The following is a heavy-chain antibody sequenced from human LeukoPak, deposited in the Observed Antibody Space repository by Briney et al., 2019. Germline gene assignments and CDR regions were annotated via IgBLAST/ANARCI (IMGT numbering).Heavy chain of an antibody. CDR1: EFTVSENA. J-gene: IGHJ4*02. Sequence: GGSLRLSCAGSEFTVSENAMHWVRQAPGKGLEWVAVIWYDGSNKYYADSVKGRFTISRDNSKNTLYLQMNSLRAEDTAVYYCARDVWFGELVYFDYWGQGTLVTVSS. D-gene: IGHD3-10*01. CDR2: IWYDGSNK. V-gene: IGHV3-33*08. CDR3: ARDVWFGELVYFDY.